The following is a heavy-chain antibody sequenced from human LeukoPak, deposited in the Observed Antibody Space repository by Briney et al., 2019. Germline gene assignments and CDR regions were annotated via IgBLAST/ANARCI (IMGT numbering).Heavy chain of an antibody. V-gene: IGHV4-39*07. CDR3: ARDRSTDAFDI. CDR2: IYYSGST. CDR1: GGSISSSSYY. J-gene: IGHJ3*02. Sequence: SETLSLTCTVSGGSISSSSYYWGWIRQPPWKGLEWIGSIYYSGSTYYNPSLKSRVTISVDTSKNQFSLKLSSVTAADTAVHYCARDRSTDAFDIWGQGTMVTVSS. D-gene: IGHD6-6*01.